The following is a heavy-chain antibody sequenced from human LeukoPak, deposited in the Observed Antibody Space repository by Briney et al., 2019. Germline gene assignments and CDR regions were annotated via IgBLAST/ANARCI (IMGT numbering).Heavy chain of an antibody. Sequence: SGGSLRLSCAASGFTFSSYAMSWVRQAPGKGLGWVASLNLDGSDKYYVDSVKGRFTISRDNSKNTVFLQMNSLSRDDTAVYYCARRGGSNGWGAFDVWGQGTTITVSS. CDR2: LNLDGSDK. V-gene: IGHV3-7*03. J-gene: IGHJ3*01. CDR3: ARRGGSNGWGAFDV. D-gene: IGHD2-8*01. CDR1: GFTFSSYA.